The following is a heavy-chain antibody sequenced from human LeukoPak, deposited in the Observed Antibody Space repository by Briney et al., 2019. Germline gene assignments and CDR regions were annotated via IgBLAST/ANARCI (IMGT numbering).Heavy chain of an antibody. CDR2: INHSGST. Sequence: SETLSLTCAVYGWSFSGYYWSWIRQPPGKGLEWIGEINHSGSTNYNPSLKSRVTISVDTSKNQFSLKLSSVTAADTAVYYCARRRGSSGWYNNWFDPWGQGTLVTVSS. D-gene: IGHD6-19*01. J-gene: IGHJ5*02. V-gene: IGHV4-34*01. CDR3: ARRRGSSGWYNNWFDP. CDR1: GWSFSGYY.